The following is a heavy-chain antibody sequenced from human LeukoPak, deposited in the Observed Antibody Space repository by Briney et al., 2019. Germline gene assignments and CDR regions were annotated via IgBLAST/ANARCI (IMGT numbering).Heavy chain of an antibody. J-gene: IGHJ4*02. Sequence: SETLSLTCTVSGGSISSYYWSWIRQPPGKGLEWIGYIYYSGSTNYNPSLKSRVTISVDTSKNQFSLKLSSVTAADTAVYYCAREDSSSFAYWGQGTLVTVSS. CDR1: GGSISSYY. CDR3: AREDSSSFAY. CDR2: IYYSGST. D-gene: IGHD6-13*01. V-gene: IGHV4-59*01.